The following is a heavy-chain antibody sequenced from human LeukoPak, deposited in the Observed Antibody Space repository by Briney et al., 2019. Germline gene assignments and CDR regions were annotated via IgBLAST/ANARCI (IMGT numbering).Heavy chain of an antibody. CDR1: GYTFTGYY. J-gene: IGHJ3*02. Sequence: RASVKVSCKASGYTFTGYYIHWVRQAPGQGLEWMGWIYPYSGDTNYAQNFQGRVTMTRDTSTSTAYMELSSLKSDDTAVYYCARDRNSGSSLDIWGQGTMLTVSS. D-gene: IGHD6-6*01. V-gene: IGHV1-2*02. CDR3: ARDRNSGSSLDI. CDR2: IYPYSGDT.